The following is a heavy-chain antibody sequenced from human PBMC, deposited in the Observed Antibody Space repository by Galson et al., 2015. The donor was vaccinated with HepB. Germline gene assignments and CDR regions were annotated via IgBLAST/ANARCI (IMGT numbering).Heavy chain of an antibody. CDR1: GLTVSSND. CDR3: ATDRERDGNNAGFDY. Sequence: SLRLSCAASGLTVSSNDMSWVRQAPGKGLEWVSFIFSGGTTYYADSVKGRFTISRDNSKNTLYLQMNSLRAEDTAVYYCATDRERDGNNAGFDYWGQGTLVIVSS. V-gene: IGHV3-66*01. J-gene: IGHJ4*02. D-gene: IGHD5-24*01. CDR2: IFSGGTT.